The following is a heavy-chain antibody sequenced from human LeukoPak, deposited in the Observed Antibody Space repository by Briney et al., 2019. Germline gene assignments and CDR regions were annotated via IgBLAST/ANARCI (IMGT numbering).Heavy chain of an antibody. CDR2: INHSGST. CDR3: ARGGRKARVAATLCSFDY. V-gene: IGHV4-34*01. J-gene: IGHJ4*02. Sequence: PSETLSLTCAVYGGSFSGYYWSWIRQPPGKGLEWIGEINHSGSTNYNPSLKSRVTISVDTSKNQFSLKLSSVTAADTAVYYCARGGRKARVAATLCSFDYWGQGTLVTVSS. D-gene: IGHD2-15*01. CDR1: GGSFSGYY.